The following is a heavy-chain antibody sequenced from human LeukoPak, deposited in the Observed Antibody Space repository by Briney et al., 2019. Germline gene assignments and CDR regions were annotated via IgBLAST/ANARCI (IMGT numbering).Heavy chain of an antibody. CDR2: IKNSGNT. J-gene: IGHJ3*02. Sequence: SETLSLTCSVSGGSISSYYWSWIRQPAGKGLEWIGRIKNSGNTNYNPPLESRATLSLDTSKNQFSLNLSSVTAADTAVYYCAREGSSSGWRPFDIWGQGTVVTVSS. V-gene: IGHV4-4*07. CDR1: GGSISSYY. D-gene: IGHD6-19*01. CDR3: AREGSSSGWRPFDI.